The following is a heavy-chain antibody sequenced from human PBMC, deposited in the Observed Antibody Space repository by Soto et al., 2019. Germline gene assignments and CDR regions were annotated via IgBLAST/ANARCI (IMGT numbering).Heavy chain of an antibody. CDR1: GYTFTSYG. CDR3: AITSGIAAAGFDP. CDR2: ISAYSGNT. Sequence: ASVKVSCKASGYTFTSYGISWVRQAPGQGLEWMGWISAYSGNTNYAQKLQGWVTMTRDTSISTAYMELSRLRSDDTAVYYCAITSGIAAAGFDPWGQGTLVTVSS. J-gene: IGHJ5*02. V-gene: IGHV1-18*01. D-gene: IGHD6-13*01.